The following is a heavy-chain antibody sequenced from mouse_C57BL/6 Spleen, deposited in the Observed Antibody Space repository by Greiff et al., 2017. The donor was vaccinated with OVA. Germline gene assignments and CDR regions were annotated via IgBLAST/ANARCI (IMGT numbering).Heavy chain of an antibody. CDR1: GYTFTSYW. J-gene: IGHJ2*01. CDR2: IHPNSGST. Sequence: QVQLQQPGAELVKPGASVKLSCKASGYTFTSYWMHWVKQRPGQGLEWIGMIHPNSGSTNYNEKFKSKATLTVDKSSSTAYMQLSSLTSEDSAVYYCARYSYSNSRGLGYWGQGTTLTVSS. V-gene: IGHV1-64*01. D-gene: IGHD2-5*01. CDR3: ARYSYSNSRGLGY.